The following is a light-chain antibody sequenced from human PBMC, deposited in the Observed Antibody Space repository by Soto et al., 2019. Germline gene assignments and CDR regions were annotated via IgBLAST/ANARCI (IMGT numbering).Light chain of an antibody. CDR1: QSVGRN. V-gene: IGKV3-15*01. J-gene: IGKJ3*01. CDR3: QEYSQWPLST. CDR2: AAS. Sequence: EIVVTQSPGILSVSPGDRATLSCRASQSVGRNLAWYQQKPGQAPTLLIYAASTSAPGLPARFSGSGSGTDFTLTLSSQQSEDFAVYYCQEYSQWPLSTFGPGTRVDIK.